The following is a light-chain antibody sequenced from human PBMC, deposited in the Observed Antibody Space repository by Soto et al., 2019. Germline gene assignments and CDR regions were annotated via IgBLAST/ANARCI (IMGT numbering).Light chain of an antibody. CDR1: SSEVGGFNY. J-gene: IGLJ1*01. CDR2: DVT. Sequence: QSVLTQPASVSGSPGQSITISCTGTSSEVGGFNYVSWYQQHPGKAPKLMNYDVTNRPSGVSYRFSGSKSGNTASLTFSGLQAEDEADYYCNSYTSSSTYVFGTGTRSPS. V-gene: IGLV2-14*03. CDR3: NSYTSSSTYV.